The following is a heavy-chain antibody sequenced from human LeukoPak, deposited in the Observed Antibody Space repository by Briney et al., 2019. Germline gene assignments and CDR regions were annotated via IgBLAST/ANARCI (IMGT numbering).Heavy chain of an antibody. Sequence: SETLSLTCTVFGGSISSHHWSWLRQPPGKGLEWIGYIDYSGSTNYNPSLTSRGTISVDTSKNQFSLTLSSVTAADRAVYYCARGHYYDTSGDYWGQGTLVTVSS. CDR3: ARGHYYDTSGDY. D-gene: IGHD3-22*01. V-gene: IGHV4-59*11. CDR1: GGSISSHH. CDR2: IDYSGST. J-gene: IGHJ4*02.